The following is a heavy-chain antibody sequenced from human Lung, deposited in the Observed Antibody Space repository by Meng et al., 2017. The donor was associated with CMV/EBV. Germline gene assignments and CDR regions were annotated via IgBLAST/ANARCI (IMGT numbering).Heavy chain of an antibody. D-gene: IGHD6-13*01. CDR2: VYYSGST. CDR3: ARVPQNIAAAGISAFDI. J-gene: IGHJ3*02. CDR1: GGXVSSGSFY. Sequence: SXTXSLXCTVSGGXVSSGSFYWRWIRQPPGEGLECIGFVYYSGSTNYNPALKSRVTMSIDPSKNQFSLKLSSVTAADTAMYYCARVPQNIAAAGISAFDIXGQGXMVTVSS. V-gene: IGHV4-61*01.